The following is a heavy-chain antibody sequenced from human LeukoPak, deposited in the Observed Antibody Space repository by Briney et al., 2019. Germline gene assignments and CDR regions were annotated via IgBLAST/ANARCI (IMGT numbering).Heavy chain of an antibody. CDR2: IYYSGST. CDR3: ASPLTSASRGDH. J-gene: IGHJ4*02. Sequence: SETLSLTCSVSGGSVSSSGCFWGWIRQPPGKGLEWIASIYYSGSTYYNPSLKSRVTISVDTSKNQFSLKLSSVTAADTAVYYCASPLTSASRGDHWGQGTLVTVSS. D-gene: IGHD6-25*01. CDR1: GGSVSSSGCF. V-gene: IGHV4-39*01.